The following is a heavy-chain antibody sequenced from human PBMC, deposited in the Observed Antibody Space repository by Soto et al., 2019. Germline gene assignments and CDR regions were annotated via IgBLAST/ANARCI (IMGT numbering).Heavy chain of an antibody. Sequence: GESLKISCKGSGYSFSTYWIGWVRQMPGKGLEWMGIKYPGDSETTYSPSFEGQVTISLDKSISTANLHWSSLKASDTAIYYCARGAKGGSHFYGMDVWGQGTAVTVS. V-gene: IGHV5-51*01. CDR1: GYSFSTYW. CDR2: KYPGDSET. CDR3: ARGAKGGSHFYGMDV. J-gene: IGHJ6*02. D-gene: IGHD1-26*01.